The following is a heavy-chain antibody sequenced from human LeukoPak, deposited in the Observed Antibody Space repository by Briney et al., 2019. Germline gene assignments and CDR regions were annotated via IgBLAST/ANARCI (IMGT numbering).Heavy chain of an antibody. V-gene: IGHV1-18*01. Sequence: ASVKVSCKASGYTFTSYGINWVRRAPGQGLEWVGRINPYNDNTKYTEKLQDRVTVTTDTSTNTVYIELRSLRFDDTAIYYCARDLSGSYYGRGDEDAFDVWGQGTMVSVSS. D-gene: IGHD1-26*01. CDR2: INPYNDNT. CDR1: GYTFTSYG. J-gene: IGHJ3*01. CDR3: ARDLSGSYYGRGDEDAFDV.